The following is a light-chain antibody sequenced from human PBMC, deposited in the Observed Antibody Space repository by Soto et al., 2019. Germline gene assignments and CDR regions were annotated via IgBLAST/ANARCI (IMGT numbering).Light chain of an antibody. CDR1: QSISSW. Sequence: DIQMTQSPSTLSASVGDRVTITCRASQSISSWLAWYQQKPGKAPKLRIYKASSLERGVPSRFSGSGAGTEFPLTISSLQPDDFATYYCQQYSSYSTFGQGTKVEIE. CDR3: QQYSSYST. V-gene: IGKV1-5*03. J-gene: IGKJ1*01. CDR2: KAS.